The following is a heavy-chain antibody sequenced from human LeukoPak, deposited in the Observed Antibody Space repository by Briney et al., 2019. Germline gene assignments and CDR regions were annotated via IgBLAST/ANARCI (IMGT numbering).Heavy chain of an antibody. D-gene: IGHD3-3*01. V-gene: IGHV7-4-1*02. Sequence: GASVKVSCKASGYTFTSYAMNWVRQAPGQGLEWMGWINTNTGNPTYAQGFTGQFVFSLDTSVSTAYLQISSLKAEDTAVYYCARGASVLRFLEWLPKALFDYWGQGTLVTVSS. J-gene: IGHJ4*02. CDR1: GYTFTSYA. CDR2: INTNTGNP. CDR3: ARGASVLRFLEWLPKALFDY.